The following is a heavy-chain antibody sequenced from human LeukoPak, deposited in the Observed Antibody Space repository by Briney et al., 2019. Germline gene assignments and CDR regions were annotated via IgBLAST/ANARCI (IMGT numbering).Heavy chain of an antibody. J-gene: IGHJ4*02. CDR1: GYSFTSYW. D-gene: IGHD6-19*01. Sequence: GESLKISCKGSGYSFTSYWIGWVRHVPGKGLEYMGIIYPGDSDTNYSPSFQGHVTISADKSISTAYLQWSSLKASDTAMYYCARPSSGWYVLDYWGQGTLVTVSS. V-gene: IGHV5-51*01. CDR3: ARPSSGWYVLDY. CDR2: IYPGDSDT.